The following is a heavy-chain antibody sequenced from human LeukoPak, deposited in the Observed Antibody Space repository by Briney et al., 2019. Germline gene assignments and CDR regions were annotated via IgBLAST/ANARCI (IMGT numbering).Heavy chain of an antibody. V-gene: IGHV4-59*01. CDR1: GGSISSYY. J-gene: IGHJ5*02. D-gene: IGHD3-10*01. CDR3: ARVELLWFGERINWFDP. Sequence: SETLSLTCTVSGGSISSYYWSWIRQPPGKGLEWIGYTYYSGSTNYNPSLKSRVTISVDTSKNQFSLKLSSVTAADTAVYYCARVELLWFGERINWFDPWGQGTLVTVSS. CDR2: TYYSGST.